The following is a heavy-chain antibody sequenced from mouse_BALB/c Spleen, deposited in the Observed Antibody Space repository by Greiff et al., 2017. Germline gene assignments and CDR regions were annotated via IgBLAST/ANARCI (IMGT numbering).Heavy chain of an antibody. Sequence: EVKLVESGGGLVQPGGSRKLSCAASGFTFSSFGMHWVRQAPEKGLEWVAYISSGSSTIYYADTVKGRFTISRDNPKNTLFLQMTSLRSEDTAMYYCARAGYYVWGQGTTLTVSS. D-gene: IGHD2-3*01. CDR3: ARAGYYV. J-gene: IGHJ2*01. V-gene: IGHV5-17*02. CDR2: ISSGSSTI. CDR1: GFTFSSFG.